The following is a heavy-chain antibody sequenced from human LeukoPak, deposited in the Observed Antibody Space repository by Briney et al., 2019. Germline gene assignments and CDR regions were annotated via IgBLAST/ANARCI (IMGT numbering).Heavy chain of an antibody. CDR3: ARDIVVVPEEYYFDY. D-gene: IGHD2-2*01. CDR2: ISYDGSNK. Sequence: GGSLRLSCAASGFTFSSYGMHWVRQAPGKGLEWVAVISYDGSNKYYAYSVKGRFTISRDNSKNTLYLQMNSLRAEGTAVYYCARDIVVVPEEYYFDYWGQGTLVTVSS. CDR1: GFTFSSYG. J-gene: IGHJ4*02. V-gene: IGHV3-30*03.